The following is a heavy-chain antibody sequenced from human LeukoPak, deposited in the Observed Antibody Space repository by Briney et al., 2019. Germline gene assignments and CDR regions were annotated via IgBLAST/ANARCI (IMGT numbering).Heavy chain of an antibody. Sequence: PGRSLRLSCAASGFTFSSYVMHWVRQAPGKGLEWVAVISYDGSNKYYADSVKGRFTISRDNSKNTLYLQMNSLRAEDTAVYYCAKKGESLDYYYMDVWGQGTTVTVSS. D-gene: IGHD3-10*01. CDR1: GFTFSSYV. J-gene: IGHJ6*02. V-gene: IGHV3-30*18. CDR2: ISYDGSNK. CDR3: AKKGESLDYYYMDV.